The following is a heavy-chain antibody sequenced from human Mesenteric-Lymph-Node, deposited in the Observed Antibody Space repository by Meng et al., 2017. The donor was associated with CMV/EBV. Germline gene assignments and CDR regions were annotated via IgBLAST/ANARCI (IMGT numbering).Heavy chain of an antibody. J-gene: IGHJ4*02. CDR1: GGSISTYY. Sequence: SETLSLTCIVSGGSISTYYWSWIRQPPGKGLEWIGYIYYSGNTNYNPTLRSRVTISVDTSKNQFSLKLTSVTAADTAVYYCARYYCSDRCYDFDYWGQGRMVTVSS. CDR3: ARYYCSDRCYDFDY. D-gene: IGHD2-15*01. V-gene: IGHV4-59*13. CDR2: IYYSGNT.